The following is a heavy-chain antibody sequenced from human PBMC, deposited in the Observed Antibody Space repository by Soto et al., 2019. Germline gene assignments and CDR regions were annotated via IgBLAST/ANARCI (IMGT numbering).Heavy chain of an antibody. CDR1: GFTFRTYA. D-gene: IGHD3-9*01. CDR2: ISGNGGST. CDR3: VKGFILTAYGMDV. V-gene: IGHV3-64D*06. J-gene: IGHJ6*02. Sequence: PGGSLRLSCSASGFTFRTYAIHWVRQAPGKGLEYVSAISGNGGSTYYADSVKGRFTISRDNSENTLYLQMSSLRAEDTAVYYCVKGFILTAYGMDVWGQGTTVTVSS.